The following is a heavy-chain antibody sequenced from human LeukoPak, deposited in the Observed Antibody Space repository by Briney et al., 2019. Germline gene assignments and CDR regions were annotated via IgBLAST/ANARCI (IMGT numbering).Heavy chain of an antibody. CDR3: ARYYYGSGSYRYNWFDP. D-gene: IGHD3-10*01. V-gene: IGHV4-59*08. J-gene: IGHJ5*02. CDR1: GGSISGYY. CDR2: VFYSGST. Sequence: SETLSLTCTVSGGSISGYYWSWIRQPPGKGLEWIGHVFYSGSTKYNPSVKSRVTISVYTSKNQFSLKLSSVTAADTAVYYCARYYYGSGSYRYNWFDPWGQGTLVTVSS.